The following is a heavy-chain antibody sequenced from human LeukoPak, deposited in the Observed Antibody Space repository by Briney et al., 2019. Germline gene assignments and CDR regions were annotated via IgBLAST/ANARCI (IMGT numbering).Heavy chain of an antibody. V-gene: IGHV3-23*01. CDR3: AKDFYDNSGSRYDY. CDR1: GFAFSSYA. D-gene: IGHD3-22*01. J-gene: IGHJ4*02. CDR2: IDGGGGST. Sequence: GGSLRLSCTASGFAFSSYAMSWVRQAPGVGLEWVSAIDGGGGSTWHADSVKGRFTISRGNSKNTLYMQMNSLRAEDTAVYFCAKDFYDNSGSRYDYWGQGTLVTVSS.